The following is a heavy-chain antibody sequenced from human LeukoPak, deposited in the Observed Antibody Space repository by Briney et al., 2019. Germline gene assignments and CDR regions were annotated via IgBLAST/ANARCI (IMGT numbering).Heavy chain of an antibody. CDR2: ISGAGGST. CDR1: GFTFSNFA. V-gene: IGHV3-23*01. CDR3: AREVPSPDY. D-gene: IGHD4/OR15-4a*01. J-gene: IGHJ4*02. Sequence: PGGSLRLSCVASGFTFSNFAMTWVRQAPGKGLEWVSSISGAGGSTFSAPSVTGRFTISRDNSKITLYLQMNGLRAEDTAIYYCAREVPSPDYWGQGTLVTVSS.